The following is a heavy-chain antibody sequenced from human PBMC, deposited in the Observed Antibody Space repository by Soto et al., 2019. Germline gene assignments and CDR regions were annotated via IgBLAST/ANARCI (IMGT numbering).Heavy chain of an antibody. D-gene: IGHD2-2*02. Sequence: SETLSLTCAVYGGSFSGYYWSWIRQPPGKGLEWTGEINHSGSTNYNPSLKSRVTISVDTSKNQFSLKLSSVTAADTAVYYCARNKGYCSSTSCYNRNWFDPWGQGTLVTVSS. V-gene: IGHV4-34*01. CDR3: ARNKGYCSSTSCYNRNWFDP. CDR2: INHSGST. J-gene: IGHJ5*02. CDR1: GGSFSGYY.